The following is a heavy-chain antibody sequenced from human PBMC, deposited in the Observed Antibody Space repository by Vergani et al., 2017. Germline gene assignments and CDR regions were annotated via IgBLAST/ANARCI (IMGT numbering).Heavy chain of an antibody. D-gene: IGHD2-21*01. Sequence: EVQLLESGGNLIQPGGSLRLSCGASGFTFSSYAMTWVRLAPGKGLQWVSAISGSGGNTFYTDSVKGRFTISGDNSKVTLYLEMNSLRVEDTTIYYCAKARDLNCKGGNCYSYYYCLDLWGQGTTVTVSS. V-gene: IGHV3-23*01. CDR1: GFTFSSYA. J-gene: IGHJ6*02. CDR3: AKARDLNCKGGNCYSYYYCLDL. CDR2: ISGSGGNT.